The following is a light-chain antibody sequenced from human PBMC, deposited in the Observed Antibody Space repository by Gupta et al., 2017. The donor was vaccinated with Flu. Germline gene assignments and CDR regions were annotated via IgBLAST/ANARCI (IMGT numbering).Light chain of an antibody. CDR1: DSNIRNNY. CDR3: AAWDDILNGVM. J-gene: IGLJ3*02. V-gene: IGLV1-47*01. Sequence: QTVMSQPPSASESPGQRITISCTGDDSNIRNNYVHWHQQVPGTAPRLVVYRNNKRPLGVPDRFSGSKSGTSASLAISGLRPEDEGIYYCAAWDDILNGVMFGGGTKLTVL. CDR2: RNN.